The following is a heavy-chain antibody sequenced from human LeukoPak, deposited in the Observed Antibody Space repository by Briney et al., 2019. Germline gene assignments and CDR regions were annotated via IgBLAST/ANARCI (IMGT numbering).Heavy chain of an antibody. CDR1: GFTVSSNY. Sequence: GSLRLCCAASGFTVSSNYMSWVRQAPGKGLEWVSVIYSGGSTYYADSVKGRFTISRDNSKNTLYLQMNSLRAEDTAVYYCARDRRSRDYGDLRVYYYGMDVWGQGTTVTVSS. CDR3: ARDRRSRDYGDLRVYYYGMDV. CDR2: IYSGGST. V-gene: IGHV3-53*01. D-gene: IGHD4-17*01. J-gene: IGHJ6*02.